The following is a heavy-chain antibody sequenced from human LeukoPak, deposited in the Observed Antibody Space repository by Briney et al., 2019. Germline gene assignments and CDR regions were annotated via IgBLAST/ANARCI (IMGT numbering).Heavy chain of an antibody. CDR3: AKALHSSSWSFDY. CDR2: ISYDGSNK. J-gene: IGHJ4*02. V-gene: IGHV3-30-3*01. Sequence: GGSLRLSCAASGFTFSSYAMHWVRQAPGKGLEWVAVISYDGSNKYYADSVKGRFTISRDNSKNTLYLQMNSLRAEDTAVYYCAKALHSSSWSFDYWGQGTLVTVSS. CDR1: GFTFSSYA. D-gene: IGHD6-13*01.